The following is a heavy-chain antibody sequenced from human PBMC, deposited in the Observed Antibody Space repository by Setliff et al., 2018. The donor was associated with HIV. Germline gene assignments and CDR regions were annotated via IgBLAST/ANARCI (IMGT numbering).Heavy chain of an antibody. Sequence: SETLSLTCTVSGGSISSGSYYWSWIRQPAGKGLEWIGRIYTSGNAYYNPSLKSRVTISVETSKNQFSLKLTSVTAADTAVYYCARSYCGGGLCFRGLDLWGQGTTVTV. CDR3: ARSYCGGGLCFRGLDL. CDR1: GGSISSGSYY. D-gene: IGHD2-21*01. J-gene: IGHJ6*02. V-gene: IGHV4-61*02. CDR2: IYTSGNA.